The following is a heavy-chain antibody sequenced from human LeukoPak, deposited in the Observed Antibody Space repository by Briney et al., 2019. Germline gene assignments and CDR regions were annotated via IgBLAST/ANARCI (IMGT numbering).Heavy chain of an antibody. J-gene: IGHJ3*02. CDR2: IIPILGIA. CDR3: ARPPLRRYSSGWHDAFDI. D-gene: IGHD6-19*01. CDR1: GGTFSSYA. Sequence: ASVKVSCKASGGTFSSYAISWVRQAPGQGLEWMGRIIPILGIANYAQKFQGRVTITADKSTSTAYMELSSLRSEDTAVYYCARPPLRRYSSGWHDAFDIWGQGTMVTVSS. V-gene: IGHV1-69*04.